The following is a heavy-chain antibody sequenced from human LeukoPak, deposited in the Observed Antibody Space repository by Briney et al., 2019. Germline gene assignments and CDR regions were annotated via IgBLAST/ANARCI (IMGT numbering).Heavy chain of an antibody. D-gene: IGHD4-17*01. CDR1: GFIFSSYG. J-gene: IGHJ3*02. CDR3: ARSHDGDPKEGSFDI. V-gene: IGHV3-30*02. CDR2: VRDDGSKK. Sequence: GGSLRLSCAPSGFIFSSYGIHWVRQAPGKGLEWVSFVRDDGSKKYYADSVKGRFTISRDNSKNTLYLQMNSLRIEDTAIYYCARSHDGDPKEGSFDIWGQGTMVTVSS.